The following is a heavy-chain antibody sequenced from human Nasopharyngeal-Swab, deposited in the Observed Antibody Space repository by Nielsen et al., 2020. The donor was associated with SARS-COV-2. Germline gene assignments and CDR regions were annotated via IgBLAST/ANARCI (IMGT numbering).Heavy chain of an antibody. CDR2: ISGSGGST. Sequence: GASLKISCAASGITFSSYAMSWVRQAPGKGLEWVSAISGSGGSTHYADSVKGRFTISRDNSKNTLYLQMNSLRAEDTAVYYCAKDYYDSSGYHPDAFDIWGQGTMVTVSS. CDR3: AKDYYDSSGYHPDAFDI. J-gene: IGHJ3*02. CDR1: GITFSSYA. V-gene: IGHV3-23*01. D-gene: IGHD3-22*01.